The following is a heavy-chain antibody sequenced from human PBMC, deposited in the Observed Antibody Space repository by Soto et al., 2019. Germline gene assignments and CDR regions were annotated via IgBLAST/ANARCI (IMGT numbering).Heavy chain of an antibody. Sequence: SETLSLTCAVSGGSISSSNWWSWVRQPPGKGLEWIGSIYYSGSTYYSPSLKSRVTISVDTSKNQFSLKLSSVTAADTAVYYCARSIDPWGQGTLVTVSS. J-gene: IGHJ5*02. CDR2: IYYSGST. CDR1: GGSISSSNW. CDR3: ARSIDP. V-gene: IGHV4-4*02.